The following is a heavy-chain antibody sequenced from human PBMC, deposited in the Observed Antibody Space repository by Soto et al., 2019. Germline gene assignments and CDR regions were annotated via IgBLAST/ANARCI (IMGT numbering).Heavy chain of an antibody. CDR3: ARDTGDCRSISCNPGNNWFDP. CDR2: ISYDGNKK. D-gene: IGHD2-2*01. CDR1: GFTFSSYG. Sequence: QVQLVESGGGVVQPGRSLRLSCEASGFTFSSYGWHWVRQAPGTGLEWVAIISYDGNKKYYADSVKGRFTISRDNSKNTLYLQMSSLKPEDTAVYYCARDTGDCRSISCNPGNNWFDPWGQGTLVTVSS. V-gene: IGHV3-30*03. J-gene: IGHJ5*02.